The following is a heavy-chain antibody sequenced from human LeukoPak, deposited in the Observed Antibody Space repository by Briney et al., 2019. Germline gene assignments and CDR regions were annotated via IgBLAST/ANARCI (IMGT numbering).Heavy chain of an antibody. D-gene: IGHD6-13*01. Sequence: GRSLRLSCAASGFTFSSYAMHWVRQAPGKGLERAAVISYDGSNKYYADSVKGRFTISRDNSKNTLYLQMNSLRAEDTAVYYCARAASSSSWYPYYYYGMDVWGQGTTVTVSS. CDR1: GFTFSSYA. CDR3: ARAASSSSWYPYYYYGMDV. J-gene: IGHJ6*02. V-gene: IGHV3-30-3*01. CDR2: ISYDGSNK.